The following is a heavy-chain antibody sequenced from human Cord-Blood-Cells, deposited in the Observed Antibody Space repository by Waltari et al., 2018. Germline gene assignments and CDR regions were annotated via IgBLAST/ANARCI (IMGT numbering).Heavy chain of an antibody. CDR3: ARSIEGAFDI. Sequence: EVQLVESGGGLVQPGGSLRLSCAASGFTFSSYWMSWVRQAPGKGLEGVANIRQDGSGKYYVDSVKGRFTLPRDNAKNSLYLQMNSLRAEDTAVYYCARSIEGAFDIWGQGTMVTVSS. CDR1: GFTFSSYW. V-gene: IGHV3-7*01. CDR2: IRQDGSGK. J-gene: IGHJ3*02.